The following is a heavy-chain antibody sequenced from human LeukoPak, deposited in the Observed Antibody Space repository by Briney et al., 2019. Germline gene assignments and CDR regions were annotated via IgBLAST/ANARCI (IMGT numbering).Heavy chain of an antibody. Sequence: GGSLRLSCAASGFTLSSYAMSWVRQAPGKGLEWVSAISGSGGSTYYADSVKGRFTISRDNSKNTLYLQMNSLRAEDTAVYYCAKDRSHSSSWLIDYWGQGTLVTVSS. CDR2: ISGSGGST. CDR1: GFTLSSYA. V-gene: IGHV3-23*01. D-gene: IGHD6-13*01. J-gene: IGHJ4*02. CDR3: AKDRSHSSSWLIDY.